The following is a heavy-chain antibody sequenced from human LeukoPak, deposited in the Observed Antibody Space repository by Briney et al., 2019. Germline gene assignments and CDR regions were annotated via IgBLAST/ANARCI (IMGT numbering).Heavy chain of an antibody. D-gene: IGHD6-25*01. CDR1: GFSFSDYY. V-gene: IGHV3-11*05. J-gene: IGHJ4*02. Sequence: PGGSLRLSCATSGFSFSDYYMTWIRQAPGKGLEWISYISGSSTYTNYADSVKGRFTISRDNAKNSLYLQMNSLRAGDTAVYYCTREPRLPDYWGQGTLVTVSS. CDR2: ISGSSTYT. CDR3: TREPRLPDY.